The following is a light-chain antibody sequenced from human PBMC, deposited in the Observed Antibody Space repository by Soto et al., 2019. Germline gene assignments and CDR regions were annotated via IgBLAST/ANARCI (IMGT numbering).Light chain of an antibody. CDR3: QQTTSFPLT. V-gene: IGKV1-39*01. J-gene: IGKJ4*01. CDR1: EDIRSY. Sequence: DIQMTQSPSSLSASVGDRLTITCQASEDIRSYVNWYQQKPGKAPKLLLYDVTELGSGVPSRFSGSRSGSDFTLTISRLQPEDFATYYCQQTTSFPLTFGGGTKVEIK. CDR2: DVT.